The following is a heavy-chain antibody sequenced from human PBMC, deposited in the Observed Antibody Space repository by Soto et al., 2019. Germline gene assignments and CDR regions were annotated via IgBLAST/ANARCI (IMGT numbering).Heavy chain of an antibody. CDR2: IIPIFGTA. Sequence: QVQLVQSGAEVKKPGSSVKVSCKASGGTFSSYAISWVRQAPGQGLEWMGVIIPIFGTANYAQKFQGRVTITADESTSTAYMELSSLISEDTAVYYCAREMATSYYYYYGMDVWGQGTTVTVSS. J-gene: IGHJ6*02. CDR1: GGTFSSYA. V-gene: IGHV1-69*01. CDR3: AREMATSYYYYYGMDV. D-gene: IGHD5-12*01.